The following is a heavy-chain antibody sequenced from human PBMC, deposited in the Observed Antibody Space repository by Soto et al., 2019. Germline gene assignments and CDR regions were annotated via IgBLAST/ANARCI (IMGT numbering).Heavy chain of an antibody. Sequence: EVQLVESGGGLVQPGGSLRLSCAASGFTFSNYDMHWVRQVTGKGLEWVSGITTAGDTYYPGSVKGRFTISRERAKNSLYLQKNSLSAGDTAVYYCARELHGGSYGMDVWGQGITVTVSS. J-gene: IGHJ6*02. CDR2: ITTAGDT. CDR1: GFTFSNYD. CDR3: ARELHGGSYGMDV. V-gene: IGHV3-13*01.